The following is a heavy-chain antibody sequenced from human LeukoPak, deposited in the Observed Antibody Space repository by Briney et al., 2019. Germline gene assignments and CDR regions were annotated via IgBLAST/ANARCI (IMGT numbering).Heavy chain of an antibody. CDR1: GFTFSSYA. Sequence: GGSLRLSCAASGFTFSSYAMSWVRQAPGKGLEWVSAISGSGGSTYYADSVKGRFTISRDNSKNTLYLQMNSLRAEDTAVYYCAKDPLPTWDGVEMATIPDYWGQGTLVTASS. CDR3: AKDPLPTWDGVEMATIPDY. CDR2: ISGSGGST. V-gene: IGHV3-23*01. D-gene: IGHD5-24*01. J-gene: IGHJ4*02.